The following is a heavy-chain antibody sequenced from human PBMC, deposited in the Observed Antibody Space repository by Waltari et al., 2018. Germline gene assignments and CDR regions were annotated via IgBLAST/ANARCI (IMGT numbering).Heavy chain of an antibody. Sequence: EVQLVESRGGLVQPGGSLRLSCAASGLTFTRYWMHWVRQAPGKGLVWVSRINIDESGTSYADSVKGRFTISRDNTKNTLYLQMNSLRAEDTAVYYCARSCGLRCHWFDPWGQGTLVTVSS. V-gene: IGHV3-74*01. CDR1: GLTFTRYW. D-gene: IGHD4-17*01. CDR3: ARSCGLRCHWFDP. J-gene: IGHJ5*02. CDR2: INIDESGT.